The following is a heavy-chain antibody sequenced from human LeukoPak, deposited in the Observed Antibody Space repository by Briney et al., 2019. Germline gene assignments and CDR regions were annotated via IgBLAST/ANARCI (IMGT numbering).Heavy chain of an antibody. CDR3: ARGPVVRGVINNWFDP. CDR1: GGSFSGYY. D-gene: IGHD3-10*01. CDR2: INHSGST. J-gene: IGHJ5*02. Sequence: NPSETLSLTCAVYGGSFSGYYWSWIRQPPGKGLEWIGEINHSGSTNYNPSLKSRVTISVDTSKNQFSLKLSSVTAADTAVYYCARGPVVRGVINNWFDPWGQGTLVTVSS. V-gene: IGHV4-34*01.